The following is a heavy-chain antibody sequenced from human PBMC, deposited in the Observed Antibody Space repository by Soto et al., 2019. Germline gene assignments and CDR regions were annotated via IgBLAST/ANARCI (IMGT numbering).Heavy chain of an antibody. CDR3: TRDRGSGWYNWFDP. V-gene: IGHV3-74*01. D-gene: IGHD6-19*01. Sequence: GGSLRLSCAASGFIFSRHWMHWVRQAPGKGLVWVSRINLDGSSTNYADSVKGRFTISRDNAKNTVYLQMNSLRAEDTAVYYCTRDRGSGWYNWFDPWGQGTLVTVSS. CDR2: INLDGSST. CDR1: GFIFSRHW. J-gene: IGHJ5*02.